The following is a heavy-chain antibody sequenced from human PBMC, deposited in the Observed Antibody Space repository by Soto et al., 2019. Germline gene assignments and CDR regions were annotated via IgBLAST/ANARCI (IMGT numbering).Heavy chain of an antibody. CDR3: ARGHCTNGVCDSNFDY. Sequence: ASVKVACKASGYNFTGYYTHWVRQAPGQGLEWMGWINHNSRGTNYAQKFQGRVTMTRDTSISTAYRELSSLRSEDTAVYYCARGHCTNGVCDSNFDYWGQGTLVTVSS. J-gene: IGHJ4*02. CDR2: INHNSRGT. D-gene: IGHD2-8*01. CDR1: GYNFTGYY. V-gene: IGHV1-2*02.